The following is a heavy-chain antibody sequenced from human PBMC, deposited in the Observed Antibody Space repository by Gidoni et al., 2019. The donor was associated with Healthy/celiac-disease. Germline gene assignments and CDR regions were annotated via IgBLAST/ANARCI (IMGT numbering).Heavy chain of an antibody. J-gene: IGHJ5*02. V-gene: IGHV1-69*02. Sequence: QVQLVHSVAEVKKPGCSVKVSCKASGGTFSSYTISWVRQAPGQGLEWMGRIIPILGIANYAQKFQGRVTITADKSTSTAYMELSSLRSEDTAVYYCASATEYSSSSGFDPWGQGTLVTVSS. CDR3: ASATEYSSSSGFDP. CDR1: GGTFSSYT. D-gene: IGHD6-6*01. CDR2: IIPILGIA.